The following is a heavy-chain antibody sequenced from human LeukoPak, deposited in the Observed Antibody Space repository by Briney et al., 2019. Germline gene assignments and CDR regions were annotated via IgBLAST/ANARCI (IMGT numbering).Heavy chain of an antibody. Sequence: ASVKVSCKASGYTFTSYGISWVRQAPGQGLEWMGWISAYNGNTNYAQKLQGGVTMTTDTSTSTAYMELRSLRSDDTAVYYCARDGYYYDSSGYLGTRWFDPRGQGTLVTVSS. CDR2: ISAYNGNT. J-gene: IGHJ5*02. CDR1: GYTFTSYG. V-gene: IGHV1-18*01. CDR3: ARDGYYYDSSGYLGTRWFDP. D-gene: IGHD3-22*01.